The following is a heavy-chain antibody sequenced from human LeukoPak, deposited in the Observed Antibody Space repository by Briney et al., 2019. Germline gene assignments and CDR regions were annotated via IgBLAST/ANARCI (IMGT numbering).Heavy chain of an antibody. D-gene: IGHD3-10*01. J-gene: IGHJ4*02. CDR2: VSYGGGGT. Sequence: GGSLRLSCAASGFTFSSYAMSWVRQAPGKGLEWVSGVSYGGGGTYYADAVKGRFTISRDNSQNTLYLQLNSLRAEDTAVYYCAKTSSMVRGVNPYFFDYWGQGTLVTVSS. CDR1: GFTFSSYA. V-gene: IGHV3-23*01. CDR3: AKTSSMVRGVNPYFFDY.